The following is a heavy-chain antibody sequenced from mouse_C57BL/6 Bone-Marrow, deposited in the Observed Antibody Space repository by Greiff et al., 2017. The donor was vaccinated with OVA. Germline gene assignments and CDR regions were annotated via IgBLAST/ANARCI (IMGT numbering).Heavy chain of an antibody. V-gene: IGHV1-69*01. CDR3: ARDYGNYEFAY. CDR1: GYTFTSYW. Sequence: VQLQQSGAELVMPGASVKLSCKASGYTFTSYWMHWVKQRPGQGLEWIGEIDPSDSYTNYNQKFKGKSTLTVDKSSSTAYMQLSSLTSEDSAVYYCARDYGNYEFAYWGQGTLVTVSA. J-gene: IGHJ3*01. D-gene: IGHD2-1*01. CDR2: IDPSDSYT.